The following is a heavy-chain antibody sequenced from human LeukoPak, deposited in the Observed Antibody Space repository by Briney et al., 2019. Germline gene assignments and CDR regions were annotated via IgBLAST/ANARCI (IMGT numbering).Heavy chain of an antibody. CDR1: GASISSSSYY. V-gene: IGHV4-39*07. CDR3: ARVDWLANHYYYMDV. J-gene: IGHJ6*03. D-gene: IGHD2-21*01. CDR2: IYHSGRT. Sequence: SETLSLTCTVSGASISSSSYYWAWIRQPPGKGLEWIGIIYHSGRTYYNPSLKSRVTISVDTSKNQFSLKLNSVTAADTAAYYCARVDWLANHYYYMDVWGKGTTVTVSS.